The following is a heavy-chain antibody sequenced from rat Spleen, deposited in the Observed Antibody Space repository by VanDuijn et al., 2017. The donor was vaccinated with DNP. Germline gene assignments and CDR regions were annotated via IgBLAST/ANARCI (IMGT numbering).Heavy chain of an antibody. D-gene: IGHD1-4*01. CDR2: ISTSGGST. J-gene: IGHJ2*01. Sequence: VQLKESGPGLVQPSQTLSLTCTVSGFSLTSYGVSWVRQAPTQGLEWVATISTSGGSTLYRDSVKGRFTISRDNSKRTLYLQMDSLRSEETATYYCARRVYPAQGGYLDYWGQGVMVTVSS. V-gene: IGHV5-19*01. CDR1: GFSLTSYG. CDR3: ARRVYPAQGGYLDY.